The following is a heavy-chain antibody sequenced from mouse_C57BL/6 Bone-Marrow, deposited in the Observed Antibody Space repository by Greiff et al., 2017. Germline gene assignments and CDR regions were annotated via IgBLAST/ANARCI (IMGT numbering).Heavy chain of an antibody. CDR2: IYPTSGRT. CDR1: GYTFTSYW. D-gene: IGHD4-1*01. Sequence: QVQLQQPGAELVKPGASVKMSCKASGYTFTSYWITWVKQRPGQGLEWIGDIYPTSGRTNYNEKFKSKAILTVDTSSTTAYMQSSSLTSEDSAVFYCARAGPLGRSFDYWGQGTTLTVSS. V-gene: IGHV1-55*01. CDR3: ARAGPLGRSFDY. J-gene: IGHJ2*01.